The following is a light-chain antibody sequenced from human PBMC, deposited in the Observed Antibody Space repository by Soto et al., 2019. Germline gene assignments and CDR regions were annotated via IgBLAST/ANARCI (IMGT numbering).Light chain of an antibody. CDR2: EVS. CDR1: SSDVGSYNL. V-gene: IGLV2-23*02. J-gene: IGLJ1*01. Sequence: QSVLTQPASVSGSPGQSITISCTGTSSDVGSYNLVSWYQQHPGKAPKLMIYEVSKRPSGVSNRFSGSKSGNTASLTISGLQAEDEADYYCCSYAGSSSLWVFGTGTKLTVL. CDR3: CSYAGSSSLWV.